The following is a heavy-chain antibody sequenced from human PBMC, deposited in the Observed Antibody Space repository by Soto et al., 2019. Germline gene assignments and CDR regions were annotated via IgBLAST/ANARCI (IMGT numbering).Heavy chain of an antibody. D-gene: IGHD5-18*01. Sequence: ASVKVSCKASGYTFTGYYMHWVRQAPGQGLEWMGWINPNSGGTNYAQKFQGWVTMTRDTSISTAYMELSRLRSDDTAVYYCARFPRWIRRDYSGMDVWGKGATVTVPS. V-gene: IGHV1-2*04. CDR2: INPNSGGT. CDR3: ARFPRWIRRDYSGMDV. J-gene: IGHJ6*04. CDR1: GYTFTGYY.